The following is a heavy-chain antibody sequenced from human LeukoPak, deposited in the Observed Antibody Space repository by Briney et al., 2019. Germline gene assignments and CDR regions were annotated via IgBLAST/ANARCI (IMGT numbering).Heavy chain of an antibody. V-gene: IGHV3-48*04. D-gene: IGHD2-8*02. CDR1: GFTFSSYS. CDR2: ISSSSSTI. J-gene: IGHJ4*02. Sequence: GGSLRLSCAASGFTFSSYSMNWVRQAPGKGLEWVSYISSSSSTIYYADSVKGRFTISRDNAKNSLYLQMNSLRAEDTAVYYCAREGTAAAGANFDYWGQGTLVTVSS. CDR3: AREGTAAAGANFDY.